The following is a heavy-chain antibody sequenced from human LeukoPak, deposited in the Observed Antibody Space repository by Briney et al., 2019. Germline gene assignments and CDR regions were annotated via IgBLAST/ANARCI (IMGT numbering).Heavy chain of an antibody. J-gene: IGHJ4*02. CDR3: AKCLEGGGSCFVVY. CDR2: ISGSGGST. D-gene: IGHD2-15*01. V-gene: IGHV3-23*01. CDR1: GFTFSSYA. Sequence: PGGSLRLSCAASGFTFSSYAMSWVRQAPGKGLEWVSAISGSGGSTYYADSVKGRFTISRGNSKNTLYLQMNSLRAEDTAVYYCAKCLEGGGSCFVVYWGQGTLVTVST.